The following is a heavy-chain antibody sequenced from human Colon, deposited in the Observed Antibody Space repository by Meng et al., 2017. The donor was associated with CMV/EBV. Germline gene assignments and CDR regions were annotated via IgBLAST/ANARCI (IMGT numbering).Heavy chain of an antibody. J-gene: IGHJ6*02. CDR3: VRVGVVVAGATYAMDV. CDR2: ISPYNGDT. CDR1: GYSFTRFS. D-gene: IGHD3-3*01. Sequence: ASVTVSCKASGYSFTRFSNSWVRQAPGQGLEWMGWISPYNGDTNYAQKFQGRVTLSTDIPTSTTYMDLRNLTSDDTAVYYFVRVGVVVAGATYAMDVWGQGTSVTVSS. V-gene: IGHV1-18*04.